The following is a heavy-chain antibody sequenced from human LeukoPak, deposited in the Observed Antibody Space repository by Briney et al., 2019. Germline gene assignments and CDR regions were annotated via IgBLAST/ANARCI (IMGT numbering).Heavy chain of an antibody. V-gene: IGHV3-53*01. CDR3: ARWSIAAAGIFDY. CDR1: GFTVSSNY. J-gene: IGHJ4*02. Sequence: GGSLRLSCAASGFTVSSNYMSWVRQAPGKGLEWVSVIYSGGSTYYADSVKGRFTISRDNSKNTLYLQMNSLRAEDTAVYYCARWSIAAAGIFDYWGQGTLVTVSS. CDR2: IYSGGST. D-gene: IGHD6-13*01.